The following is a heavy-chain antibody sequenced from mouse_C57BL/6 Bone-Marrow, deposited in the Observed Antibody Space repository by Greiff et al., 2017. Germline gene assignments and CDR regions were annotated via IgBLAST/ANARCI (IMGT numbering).Heavy chain of an antibody. D-gene: IGHD1-1*01. CDR2: FHPYNDDT. CDR1: GYTFTTYP. J-gene: IGHJ1*03. CDR3: ARGYYGSSSYWYFDV. Sequence: VQLQQSGAELVKPGASVKMSCKASGYTFTTYPIEWMKQNHGKSLEWIGNFHPYNDDTKYNEKFKGKATLTVEKSSSTVYLELSRLTSDDSAVYYCARGYYGSSSYWYFDVWGTGTTGTVSS. V-gene: IGHV1-47*01.